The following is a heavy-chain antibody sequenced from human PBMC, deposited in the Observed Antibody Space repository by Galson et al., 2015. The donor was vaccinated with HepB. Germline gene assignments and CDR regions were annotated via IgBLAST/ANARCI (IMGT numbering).Heavy chain of an antibody. Sequence: SVKVSCKVSGGTFSSYAISWVRQAPGQGLEWMGGIISIFDTANYAQSFQGRVTITADESTSTAYMELSSLRSEDTAVYYCARTFYFDYWGQGTLVTVSS. J-gene: IGHJ4*02. V-gene: IGHV1-69*13. CDR1: GGTFSSYA. CDR2: IISIFDTA. CDR3: ARTFYFDY.